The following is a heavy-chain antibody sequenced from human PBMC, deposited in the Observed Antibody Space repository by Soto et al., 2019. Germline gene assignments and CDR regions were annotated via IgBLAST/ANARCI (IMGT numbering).Heavy chain of an antibody. CDR1: GASITGSSY. CDR2: FSLSGTT. D-gene: IGHD2-8*02. V-gene: IGHV4-4*07. CDR3: ARGMTPPGAPAWYYSDS. Sequence: LSLTCTVSGASITGSSYWSWIRQPAGKGLEWIGRFSLSGTTSYNPSLRSRVTMSADVSKNQFSLRLTSVTAADTALYYCARGMTPPGAPAWYYSDSWGQGTLFTVSS. J-gene: IGHJ4*02.